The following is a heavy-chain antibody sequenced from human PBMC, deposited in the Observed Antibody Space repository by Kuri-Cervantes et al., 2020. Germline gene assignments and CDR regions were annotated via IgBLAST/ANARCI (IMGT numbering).Heavy chain of an antibody. CDR1: GFTFSSYS. CDR3: ARGGLYYYYGMDV. V-gene: IGHV3-48*02. CDR2: ITTKSTNI. J-gene: IGHJ6*02. Sequence: LSLTCAASGFTFSSYSMNWVRQAPGKGLEWLSYITTKSTNIHYADSVKGRFTISRDNAKNSLFLEMNSLRDEDTATYFCARGGLYYYYGMDVWGQGTTVTVSS.